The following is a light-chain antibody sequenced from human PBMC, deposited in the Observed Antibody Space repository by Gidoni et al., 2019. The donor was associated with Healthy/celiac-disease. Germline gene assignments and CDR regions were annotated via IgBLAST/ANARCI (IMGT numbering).Light chain of an antibody. J-gene: IGKJ3*01. CDR2: DAS. CDR3: QQFNSYPPIFT. CDR1: QGISSA. Sequence: AIQLTQSPSSLSASVGDRVTITCRASQGISSALAWYQQKPGKAPKLLIYDASSLESGVPSRFSGGGSGTDFTLTISSLQPEDFATYYCQQFNSYPPIFTFGPETKVDIK. V-gene: IGKV1-13*02.